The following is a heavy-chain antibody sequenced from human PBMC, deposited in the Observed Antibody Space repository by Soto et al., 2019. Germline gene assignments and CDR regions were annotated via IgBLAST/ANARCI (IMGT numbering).Heavy chain of an antibody. CDR3: ARGDVLRPEPFDY. CDR2: INSDGSST. J-gene: IGHJ4*02. Sequence: EVQLVESGGGLVQPGGSLRLSCAASGFTFSSYWMHWVRQAPGKGLVWVSRINSDGSSTSYADSVKGRFTISRDNAKNTLYRQMNSLRAEDTAVYYCARGDVLRPEPFDYWGQGTLVTVSS. D-gene: IGHD3-3*01. CDR1: GFTFSSYW. V-gene: IGHV3-74*01.